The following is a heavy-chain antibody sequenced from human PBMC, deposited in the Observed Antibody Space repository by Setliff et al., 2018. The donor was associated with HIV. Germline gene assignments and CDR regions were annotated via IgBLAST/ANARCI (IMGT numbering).Heavy chain of an antibody. V-gene: IGHV1-2*02. J-gene: IGHJ3*02. Sequence: ASVKVSCKASGYTFTDNYIHWVRQAPGQGLEWMAWINSASGGTNYAQNFQGRVTVTRDTSSNTVYLEVNGLKSDDTAVYYCARDYIHVFDIWGQGTMVTVSS. CDR1: GYTFTDNY. CDR3: ARDYIHVFDI. CDR2: INSASGGT.